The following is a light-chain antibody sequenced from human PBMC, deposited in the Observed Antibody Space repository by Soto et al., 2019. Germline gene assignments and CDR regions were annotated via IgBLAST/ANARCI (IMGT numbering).Light chain of an antibody. J-gene: IGKJ1*01. CDR1: QSVSSNY. CDR3: QQYASSPGT. CDR2: GAS. Sequence: EIGLTQSPATLSSFPGDRVTLSCRASQSVSSNYLAWYQQKPGQAPRLLIYGASTRATGIPDRFSGSGSGTDFTLTISGLEPEDFAVYYCQQYASSPGTFGQGAKVDI. V-gene: IGKV3-20*01.